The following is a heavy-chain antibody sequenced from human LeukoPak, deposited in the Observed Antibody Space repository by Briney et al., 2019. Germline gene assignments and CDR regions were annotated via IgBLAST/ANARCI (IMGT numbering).Heavy chain of an antibody. CDR1: GFTFSDYA. CDR3: ANHCTRTSCHPPGNYYYYIDV. Sequence: GGSLRLSCAASGFTFSDYAMSWVRQAPGKGLEWISSISNSGANPYYADTVKGRFIISRDNSKSTLYLQMNSLRAEDTGIYYCANHCTRTSCHPPGNYYYYIDVWGKGTTVTVSS. J-gene: IGHJ6*03. CDR2: ISNSGANP. V-gene: IGHV3-23*01. D-gene: IGHD2-2*01.